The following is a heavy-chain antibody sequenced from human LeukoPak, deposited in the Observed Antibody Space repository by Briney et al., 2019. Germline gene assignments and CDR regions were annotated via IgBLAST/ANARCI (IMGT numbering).Heavy chain of an antibody. J-gene: IGHJ4*02. Sequence: GASVKVSCKVSGYTLTELSMHWVRQAPGKGLEWMGGFDPEDGETIYAQKFQGRVTMTEDTSTDTAYMELSSLRSEDTAVYYCATDSPTIFGVVPFDYWGQGTLVTVSS. CDR3: ATDSPTIFGVVPFDY. D-gene: IGHD3-3*01. V-gene: IGHV1-24*01. CDR2: FDPEDGET. CDR1: GYTLTELS.